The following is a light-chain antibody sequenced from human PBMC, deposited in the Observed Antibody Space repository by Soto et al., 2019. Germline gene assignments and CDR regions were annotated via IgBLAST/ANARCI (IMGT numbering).Light chain of an antibody. CDR1: SSDVGGYNY. CDR2: DVT. CDR3: SSYTTSNTRQIV. Sequence: QSALTQPASVSVSPGQSITISCTGTSSDVGGYNYVSWYQHHPGKAPKLIIYDVTNRPSGVSNPFSGSKSGNTASLTISGLQPEDEADYYCSSYTTSNTRQIVFGTGTKVTV. V-gene: IGLV2-14*03. J-gene: IGLJ1*01.